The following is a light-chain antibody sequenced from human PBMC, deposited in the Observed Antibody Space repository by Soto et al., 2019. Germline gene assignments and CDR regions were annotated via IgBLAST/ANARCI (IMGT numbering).Light chain of an antibody. CDR2: DAS. Sequence: EIVLTQSPATLSLSPGERATLSCGASQSLSSSYLAWYQQKPGLAPRLLIYDASSRATGIPDRFSGSGSGTDFTLTISRLEPEDFAVYYCQQYGSSLITFGQGTRQEIK. CDR3: QQYGSSLIT. CDR1: QSLSSSY. V-gene: IGKV3D-20*01. J-gene: IGKJ5*01.